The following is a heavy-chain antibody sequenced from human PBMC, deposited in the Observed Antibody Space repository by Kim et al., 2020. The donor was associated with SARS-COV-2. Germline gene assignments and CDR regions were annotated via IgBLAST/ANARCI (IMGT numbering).Heavy chain of an antibody. CDR3: AASYYYFFY. Sequence: SQTLSLTCAISGDSVSNNSGGWNWIRQSPSRGLEWLGRTYYRSKWYTDFGPSMRGRLTINPDTSKNQFSLQLNSVTPEDTAVYYCAASYYYFFYWGQGTLVTVSS. D-gene: IGHD3-10*01. J-gene: IGHJ4*02. CDR2: TYYRSKWYT. V-gene: IGHV6-1*01. CDR1: GDSVSNNSGG.